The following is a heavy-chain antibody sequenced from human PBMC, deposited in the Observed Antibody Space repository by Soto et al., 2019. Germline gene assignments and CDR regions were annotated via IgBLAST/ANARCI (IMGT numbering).Heavy chain of an antibody. D-gene: IGHD6-19*01. CDR2: IYYSGST. CDR1: GGSISSSSYY. CDR3: ARGMGIAVAGTLDGLDAFDI. Sequence: SETLSLTCTVSGGSISSSSYYWGWIRQPPGKGLEWIGSIYYSGSTYYNPPLRSRVTISVDTSKNQFSLKLSSVTAADTAVYYCARGMGIAVAGTLDGLDAFDIWGQGTMVTVSS. V-gene: IGHV4-39*01. J-gene: IGHJ3*02.